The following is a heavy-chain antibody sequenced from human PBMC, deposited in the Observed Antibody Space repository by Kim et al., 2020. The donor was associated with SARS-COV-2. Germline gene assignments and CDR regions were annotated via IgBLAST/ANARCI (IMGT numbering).Heavy chain of an antibody. CDR3: SGGRSVGPDRRTGALKS. CDR2: VYSNGAT. CDR1: GGSLSSSCYY. V-gene: IGHV4-39*01. D-gene: IGHD7-27*01. J-gene: IGHJ5*02. Sequence: SETLSLTCTVSGGSLSSSCYYWGWIRQPPGKGLEWIGSVYSTVYSNGATYHNPSLKGRVTISVDTSKNLFSLNLISVAAADTAVYYCSGGRSVGPDRRTGALKSWGQGTLVTVSS.